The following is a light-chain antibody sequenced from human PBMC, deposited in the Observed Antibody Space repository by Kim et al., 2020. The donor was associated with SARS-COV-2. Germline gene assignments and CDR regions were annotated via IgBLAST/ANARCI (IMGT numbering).Light chain of an antibody. V-gene: IGKV3-20*01. Sequence: EIVLTQSPGTLSLSPGERATLSCRASQSVSGSYLAWYQHKPGQAPRLLIYGASNRATGVADKFSGSGSGTDFTLTISRLEPEDLAVYFCQQYGSSPRTFGQGTKLEIK. CDR2: GAS. CDR3: QQYGSSPRT. CDR1: QSVSGSY. J-gene: IGKJ2*01.